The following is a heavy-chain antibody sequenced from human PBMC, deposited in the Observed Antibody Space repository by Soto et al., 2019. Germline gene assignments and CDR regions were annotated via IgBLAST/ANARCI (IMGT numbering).Heavy chain of an antibody. CDR2: VNHGGTS. D-gene: IGHD3-10*01. CDR1: GGSFSGYY. V-gene: IGHV4-34*01. J-gene: IGHJ6*02. CDR3: ASSSFLRSGDLFHGLDV. Sequence: QVQLQQWGAGLLKPSETLSLTCAVPGGSFSGYYWDWIRQPPGKGLEWIGEVNHGGTSNYDPSLKSRAIISVATTNSQFSVKLTPVTAEDTALCFCASSSFLRSGDLFHGLDVWAQGPTVTVSS.